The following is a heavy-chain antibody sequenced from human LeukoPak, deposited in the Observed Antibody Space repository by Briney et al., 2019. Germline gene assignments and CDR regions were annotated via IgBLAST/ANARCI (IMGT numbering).Heavy chain of an antibody. J-gene: IGHJ4*02. D-gene: IGHD3-22*01. CDR3: AQLDYYDSSGYYSDY. CDR1: GFTFSSYG. V-gene: IGHV3-30*02. CDR2: IRYDGSNK. Sequence: GGSLKLSCAVSGFTFSSYGMHWVRQAPGKGLEWVAFIRYDGSNKYYADSVKGRFTISRDNSKNTLYLQMNSLRAEDTAVYYCAQLDYYDSSGYYSDYWGQGTLVTVSS.